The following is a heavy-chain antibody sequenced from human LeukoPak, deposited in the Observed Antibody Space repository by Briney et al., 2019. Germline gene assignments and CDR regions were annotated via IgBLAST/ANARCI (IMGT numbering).Heavy chain of an antibody. CDR1: GFSFSNYW. J-gene: IGHJ2*01. D-gene: IGHD6-13*01. V-gene: IGHV3-7*01. CDR3: ARGRGAAAPGTSRGAYWYFDL. CDR2: INQDGSEK. Sequence: GGSLRLSCAASGFSFSNYWMSWVRQAPGKGLEWVANINQDGSEKYYVDSVKGRFTISRDNAKNSLYLQMNSLRAEDTAVYYCARGRGAAAPGTSRGAYWYFDLWGRGTLVTVSS.